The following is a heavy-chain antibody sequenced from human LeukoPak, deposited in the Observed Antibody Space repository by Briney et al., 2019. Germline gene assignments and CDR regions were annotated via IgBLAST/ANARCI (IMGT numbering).Heavy chain of an antibody. J-gene: IGHJ6*03. CDR1: GGPFTDYSGYS. V-gene: IGHV4-34*01. CDR3: ARVRHDPLEYWYYIDL. Sequence: SETLSLTCAVYGGPFTDYSGYSWTWIRQPPWKGLEWIGEINHSGSPNYNPSLESRLTISVDTSKRQFSLKLNSVTAADAAVYHCARVRHDPLEYWYYIDLWGNGTMVTVSS. CDR2: INHSGSP. D-gene: IGHD2-8*02.